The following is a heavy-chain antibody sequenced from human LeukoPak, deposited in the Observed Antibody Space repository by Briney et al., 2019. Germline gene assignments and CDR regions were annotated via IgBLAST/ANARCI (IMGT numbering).Heavy chain of an antibody. Sequence: ASVKVSCKASGYTFTSYGISWVRQAPGQGLERMGWISGYNGNTNYAQKVQGSVNMTTDISTSTAYMELRSLRSDDTAVYYCARAPRGYSYGYLDFWGQGSLVTVSS. CDR1: GYTFTSYG. V-gene: IGHV1-18*04. CDR3: ARAPRGYSYGYLDF. D-gene: IGHD5-18*01. J-gene: IGHJ4*02. CDR2: ISGYNGNT.